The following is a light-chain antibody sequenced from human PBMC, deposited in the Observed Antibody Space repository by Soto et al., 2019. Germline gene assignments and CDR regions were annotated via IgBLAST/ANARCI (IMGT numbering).Light chain of an antibody. CDR3: CLDAGSVTSL. Sequence: QSALTQPASMSGSPGQWITISCTGTSSDVGSYNLVSWYQHHPGKAPKLIIYEDNKRPSGVSYRFSGSKSGYTACLTISGLQAEVAGDYYCCLDAGSVTSLFGGGTK. J-gene: IGLJ2*01. V-gene: IGLV2-23*01. CDR2: EDN. CDR1: SSDVGSYNL.